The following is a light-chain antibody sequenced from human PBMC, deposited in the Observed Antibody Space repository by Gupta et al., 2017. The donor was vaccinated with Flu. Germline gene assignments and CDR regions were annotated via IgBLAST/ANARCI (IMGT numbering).Light chain of an antibody. Sequence: QSALTQPPSVSGSPGQSVTISCTGTSSDVGSYNRVSWYQQPPGTAPKRRMYEVSNRPSGVPDRVSGSKSGNKASLTISGLQAEDEADDYCSLYTSSSTYVFGGGHNLTVL. V-gene: IGLV2-18*01. CDR3: SLYTSSSTYV. CDR2: EVS. CDR1: SSDVGSYNR. J-gene: IGLJ2*01.